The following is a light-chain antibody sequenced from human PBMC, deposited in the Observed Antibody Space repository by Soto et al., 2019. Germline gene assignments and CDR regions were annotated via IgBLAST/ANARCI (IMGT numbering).Light chain of an antibody. CDR2: KAS. CDR1: QSISNW. V-gene: IGKV1-5*03. Sequence: DIQMTQSPSTLSASVGDRVTITCRASQSISNWLAWYQQKPGKAPNLLIYKASSLESGVPSRFSGSGSGTEFPLTISSLQPDDFATYYCQQYNSYPYTFGQGTKLEI. CDR3: QQYNSYPYT. J-gene: IGKJ2*01.